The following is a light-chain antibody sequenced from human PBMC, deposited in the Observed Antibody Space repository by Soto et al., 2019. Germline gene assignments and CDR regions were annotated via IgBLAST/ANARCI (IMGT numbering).Light chain of an antibody. CDR2: AAS. Sequence: DIQVTQSPSSLSASVGDRVTITCRASQSISTYLNWYQQRPGKAPKLLIYAASNLQTRVPSTFSGSGSGIDFTLAISSLQPDDFATYICKQSYSMLWTFGQGTKVEIK. CDR1: QSISTY. CDR3: KQSYSMLWT. V-gene: IGKV1-39*01. J-gene: IGKJ1*01.